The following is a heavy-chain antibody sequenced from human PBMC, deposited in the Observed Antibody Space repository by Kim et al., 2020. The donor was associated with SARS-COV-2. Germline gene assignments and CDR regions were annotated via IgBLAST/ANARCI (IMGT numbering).Heavy chain of an antibody. V-gene: IGHV3-7*03. Sequence: GGSLRLSCATSGFTFSASWMTWVRLAPGRGPEWVANINQDGSERFYVDSVKGRFTITRDNAKTSLYLEMNNLRADDTAVDYCARGGWTFDSWGQGTPVTVSS. CDR1: GFTFSASW. J-gene: IGHJ4*02. D-gene: IGHD6-19*01. CDR2: INQDGSER. CDR3: ARGGWTFDS.